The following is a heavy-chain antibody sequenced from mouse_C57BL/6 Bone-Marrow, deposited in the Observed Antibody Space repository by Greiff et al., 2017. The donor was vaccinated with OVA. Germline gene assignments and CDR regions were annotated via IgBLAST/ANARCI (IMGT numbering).Heavy chain of an antibody. CDR3: ARPFDY. V-gene: IGHV1-81*01. Sequence: QVQLQQSGAELARPGASVKLSCKASGYTFTSYGISWVKQRTGQGLEWIGEIYPRSGNTYYNEKFKGKATLTADKSSSTAYMELRSLTSEDSAVYFWARPFDYWGQGTTRTVSS. CDR1: GYTFTSYG. CDR2: IYPRSGNT. J-gene: IGHJ2*01.